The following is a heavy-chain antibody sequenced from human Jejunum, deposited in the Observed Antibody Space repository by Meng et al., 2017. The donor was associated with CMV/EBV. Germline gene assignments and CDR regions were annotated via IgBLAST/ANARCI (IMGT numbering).Heavy chain of an antibody. CDR1: SSCW. D-gene: IGHD2-15*01. J-gene: IGHJ6*02. Sequence: SSCWLNWVRRAPGKGLEWVASISEGGTRKNYVDSVEGRFTISRDNPKNSLYLQMKSLRDEDTAVYYCARGKDNVISGAFYYGVDVWGPGTTVTVSS. CDR3: ARGKDNVISGAFYYGVDV. V-gene: IGHV3-7*01. CDR2: ISEGGTRK.